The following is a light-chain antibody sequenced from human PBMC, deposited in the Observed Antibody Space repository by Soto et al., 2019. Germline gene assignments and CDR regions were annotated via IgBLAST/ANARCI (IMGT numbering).Light chain of an antibody. J-gene: IGKJ2*01. CDR3: QQYGTAPYT. CDR1: QSVSSSF. CDR2: AVS. V-gene: IGKV3-20*01. Sequence: EIMLTQSPGTLSLSPGERATLSCRTSQSVSSSFLAWYQHKPGQPPRLLIFAVSKRPSGIPDKFSGSGSGTDFTLTISRLEPEAVAVYYCQQYGTAPYTFRQGTKLEIK.